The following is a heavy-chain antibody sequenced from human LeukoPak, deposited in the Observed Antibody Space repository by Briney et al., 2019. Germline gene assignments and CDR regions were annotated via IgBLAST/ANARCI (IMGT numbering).Heavy chain of an antibody. CDR1: DDSFISHY. V-gene: IGHV4-59*11. D-gene: IGHD4-17*01. CDR3: ARDLVTVTKGFDI. CDR2: ISYIGRT. Sequence: PSETLSLTCAVSDDSFISHYWTWIRQPHGKGLEWIGYISYIGRTNYNHSLKSRVTISIDTSKNQSSLKLTSVTAADTAVYYCARDLVTVTKGFDIWGQGTMVSVSS. J-gene: IGHJ3*02.